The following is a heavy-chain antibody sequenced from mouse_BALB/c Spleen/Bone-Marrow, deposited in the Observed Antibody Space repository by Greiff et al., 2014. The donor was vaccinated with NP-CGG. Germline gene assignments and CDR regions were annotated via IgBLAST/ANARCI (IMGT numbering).Heavy chain of an antibody. D-gene: IGHD1-1*01. V-gene: IGHV1-18*01. CDR3: ARGDCYGSSSFAY. CDR1: GYSFTGYT. Sequence: EVQLQQSGPELVKPGASMKISCKASGYSFTGYTMNWVKQSHGKNPEWIGLINPYNGGTSYNQKFKGKATLTVDKSSSTAYMGLLSLTSEDSAVYYCARGDCYGSSSFAYWGQGTLVTVSA. J-gene: IGHJ3*01. CDR2: INPYNGGT.